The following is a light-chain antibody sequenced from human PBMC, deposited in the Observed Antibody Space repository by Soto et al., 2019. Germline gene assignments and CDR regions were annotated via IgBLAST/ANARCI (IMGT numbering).Light chain of an antibody. Sequence: EIVMTQSPGTLSVSPGERATLSCRASQGVGTNLAWYQQRPGQAPRLLICAASTRATGIPARFSGRGSGTEFTLTISSLQSEDFALYFCQQYNNWPLYSFGQGTKLEIK. CDR3: QQYNNWPLYS. CDR2: AAS. V-gene: IGKV3-15*01. J-gene: IGKJ2*01. CDR1: QGVGTN.